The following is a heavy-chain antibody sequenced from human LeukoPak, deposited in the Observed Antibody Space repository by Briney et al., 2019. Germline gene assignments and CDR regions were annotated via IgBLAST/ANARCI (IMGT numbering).Heavy chain of an antibody. D-gene: IGHD6-13*01. V-gene: IGHV3-20*04. CDR2: INWNGGSA. CDR3: ARKGGSSRYRELVN. J-gene: IGHJ4*02. Sequence: PGGSLRLSCAASGFTFDDYAMSWVHQAPGKGLEWVSGINWNGGSASYADSVKGRFIISRDNAKNSLYLQMNSLRAEDTALYYCARKGGSSRYRELVNWGQGTLVTVSS. CDR1: GFTFDDYA.